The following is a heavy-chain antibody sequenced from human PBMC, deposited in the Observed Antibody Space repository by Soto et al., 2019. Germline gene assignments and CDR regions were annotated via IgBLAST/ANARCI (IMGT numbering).Heavy chain of an antibody. D-gene: IGHD3-22*01. Sequence: QVQLMESGGGVVQPGMSLRLSCAASGFTFSNYGMHWVRQAPGKGLEWVAVIWYDGSKKYDADSVKGRFTISRDNSKNTLYLQMNSLRAEDTAVYYCARVQYYDNSAYLHYWGQGTLVTVSS. CDR3: ARVQYYDNSAYLHY. V-gene: IGHV3-33*01. J-gene: IGHJ4*02. CDR2: IWYDGSKK. CDR1: GFTFSNYG.